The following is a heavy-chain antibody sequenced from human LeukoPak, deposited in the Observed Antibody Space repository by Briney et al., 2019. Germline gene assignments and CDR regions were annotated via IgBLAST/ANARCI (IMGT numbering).Heavy chain of an antibody. V-gene: IGHV4-4*02. CDR3: ARDVAPRRGHFDY. D-gene: IGHD2-15*01. Sequence: SETLSLTCAVSGGSISSSNWWSWVRQPPWKGLAWIGEIYHSGSTNYNPSLKSRVTISVDKSKNQFSLKLSSVTAADTAVYYCARDVAPRRGHFDYWGQGTLVTVSS. J-gene: IGHJ4*02. CDR2: IYHSGST. CDR1: GGSISSSNW.